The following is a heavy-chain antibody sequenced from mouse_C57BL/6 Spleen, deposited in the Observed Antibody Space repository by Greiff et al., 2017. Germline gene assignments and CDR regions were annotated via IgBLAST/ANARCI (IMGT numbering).Heavy chain of an antibody. J-gene: IGHJ4*01. CDR3: ARTDLLELRVDY. Sequence: QVQLQQSGPELVKPGASVKISCTASGYAFSSSWMNWVKQRPGKGLEWIGRIYPGDGGTNYNGNFKGKATLTADKSSSTTYMQLSSLTSEESAVYFYARTDLLELRVDYWGQGTSVTVSS. D-gene: IGHD2-12*01. CDR1: GYAFSSSW. V-gene: IGHV1-82*01. CDR2: IYPGDGGT.